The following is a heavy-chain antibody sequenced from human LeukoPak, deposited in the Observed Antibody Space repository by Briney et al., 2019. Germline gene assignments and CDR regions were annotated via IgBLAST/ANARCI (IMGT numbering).Heavy chain of an antibody. J-gene: IGHJ2*01. Sequence: GGSLRLSCAASGFTFSSYAMTWVRQAPGKRLEWVSGISGSGDITYYADSVKGRVTISRDNSKKTLYLQINSLSAEDTAIYYCANDVFPVYESSGFSAFPGRWGRGNPVTVTS. CDR1: GFTFSSYA. D-gene: IGHD3-22*01. CDR3: ANDVFPVYESSGFSAFPGR. CDR2: ISGSGDIT. V-gene: IGHV3-23*01.